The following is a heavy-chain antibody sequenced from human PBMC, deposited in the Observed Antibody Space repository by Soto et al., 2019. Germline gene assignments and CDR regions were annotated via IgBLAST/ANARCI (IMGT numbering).Heavy chain of an antibody. Sequence: EVQVLESGGGLVQPGGSLRLSCAASGFTFTTYCMAWVRQAPGKGLEWVTAISGSGGRTDYADSVKGRFTISRDNSMNTLYLQMNSLRAEDMAVYYCAKDGRDCGGSGHGYFDLWGRGTLVPVS. D-gene: IGHD4-17*01. CDR2: ISGSGGRT. J-gene: IGHJ2*01. V-gene: IGHV3-23*01. CDR3: AKDGRDCGGSGHGYFDL. CDR1: GFTFTTYC.